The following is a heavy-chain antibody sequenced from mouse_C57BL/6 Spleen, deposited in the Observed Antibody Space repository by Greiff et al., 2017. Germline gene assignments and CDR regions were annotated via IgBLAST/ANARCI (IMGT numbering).Heavy chain of an antibody. Sequence: QVQLQQPGAELVRPGSSVKLSCKASGYTFTSYWMDWVKQRPGQGLEWIGNIYPSDSETHYNQKFKDKATLTVDKSSSTAYMQLSSLTSEDSAVYYCASGGAGYYVGFAYWGQGTLVTVSA. CDR3: ASGGAGYYVGFAY. CDR1: GYTFTSYW. CDR2: IYPSDSET. V-gene: IGHV1-61*01. J-gene: IGHJ3*01. D-gene: IGHD2-3*01.